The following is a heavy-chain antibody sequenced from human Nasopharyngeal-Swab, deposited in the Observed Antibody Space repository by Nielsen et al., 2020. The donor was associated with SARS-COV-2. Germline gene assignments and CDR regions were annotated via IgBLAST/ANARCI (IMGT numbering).Heavy chain of an antibody. V-gene: IGHV3-73*01. J-gene: IGHJ4*02. D-gene: IGHD4/OR15-4a*01. CDR3: TTDYYFDY. CDR2: IGDKAHNYAT. Sequence: WIRQPPGKGLEWVGRIGDKAHNYATTYAASVKGRFTISRDDSKNTAFLQMDSLNTEDTALYYCTTDYYFDYWGQGTLVTVSS.